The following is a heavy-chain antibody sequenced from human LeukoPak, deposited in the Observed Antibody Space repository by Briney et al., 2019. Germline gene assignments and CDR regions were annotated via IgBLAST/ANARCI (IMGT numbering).Heavy chain of an antibody. CDR1: GFTFSDYY. CDR3: ASFPPIDYYDSSGYGDFDC. V-gene: IGHV3-11*04. CDR2: ISSSGSTI. Sequence: GGSLRLSCAASGFTFSDYYMSWIRQAPGKGLEWVSYISSSGSTIYYADSVKGRFTISRDNAKNSLYLQMNSLRAEDTAVYYCASFPPIDYYDSSGYGDFDCWGQGTLVTVSS. D-gene: IGHD3-22*01. J-gene: IGHJ4*02.